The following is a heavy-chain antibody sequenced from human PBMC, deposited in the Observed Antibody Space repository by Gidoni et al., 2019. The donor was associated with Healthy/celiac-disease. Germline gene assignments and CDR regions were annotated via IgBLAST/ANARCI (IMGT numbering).Heavy chain of an antibody. D-gene: IGHD3-22*01. V-gene: IGHV3-23*04. J-gene: IGHJ6*02. CDR1: GFTFSSYA. CDR3: AKVKDDDSSGFEPYYYYYGMDV. Sequence: EVQLVESGGGLVQPGGSLRLSCAASGFTFSSYAMSWVRQAPGKGLEWVSAIGGSGGSTYYADSVKGRFTISRDNSKNTLYLQMNSLRAEDTAVYYCAKVKDDDSSGFEPYYYYYGMDVWGQGTTVTVSS. CDR2: IGGSGGST.